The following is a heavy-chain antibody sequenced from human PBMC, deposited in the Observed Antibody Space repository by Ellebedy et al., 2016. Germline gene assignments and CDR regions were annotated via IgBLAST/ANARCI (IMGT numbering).Heavy chain of an antibody. J-gene: IGHJ6*03. CDR2: LKQDAGEK. D-gene: IGHD2-2*01. Sequence: GESLKISXAASGFTFTDHWMSWVRQAPGKGLEWVATLKQDAGEKYYVDSVKGRFTISRDNAKNSVYLQMNSLRGDDAAVYYCARLSEVVPSAVSGYYFFYMDVWGKGTTVTGSS. CDR3: ARLSEVVPSAVSGYYFFYMDV. CDR1: GFTFTDHW. V-gene: IGHV3-7*01.